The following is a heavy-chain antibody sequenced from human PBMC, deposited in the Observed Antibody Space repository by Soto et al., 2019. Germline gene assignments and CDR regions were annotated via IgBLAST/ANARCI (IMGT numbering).Heavy chain of an antibody. CDR3: ARVGCSGGSCYAVDS. CDR1: GYSFTSYY. V-gene: IGHV1-46*01. Sequence: QVQLVQSGAEVKKPGASVKVSCKASGYSFTSYYIHWVRQAPGQGLEWMGIINPSSSTTYAQKFQGRVTMTRDTSTSTVDMELSSLRSEDTAVYYCARVGCSGGSCYAVDSWGQGTLVTVSS. J-gene: IGHJ4*02. CDR2: INPSSST. D-gene: IGHD2-15*01.